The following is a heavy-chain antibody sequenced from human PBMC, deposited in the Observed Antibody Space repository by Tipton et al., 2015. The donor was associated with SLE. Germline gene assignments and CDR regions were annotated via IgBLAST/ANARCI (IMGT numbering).Heavy chain of an antibody. J-gene: IGHJ4*02. CDR1: GFTFDNHG. D-gene: IGHD6-13*01. V-gene: IGHV3-21*06. CDR3: ASADYSNSWHSGIYYFDY. CDR2: ISSGSSYI. Sequence: QLVQSGGGVVQPGRSLRLSCAASGFTFDNHGMHWVRQAPGKGLEWVSSISSGSSYISYADSVKGRFTISRDNARDSLSLHMNSLRAEDTAVYFCASADYSNSWHSGIYYFDYWGQGTLVTVSS.